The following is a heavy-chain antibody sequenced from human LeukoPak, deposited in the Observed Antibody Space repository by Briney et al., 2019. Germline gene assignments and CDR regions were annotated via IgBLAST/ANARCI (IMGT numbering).Heavy chain of an antibody. CDR2: IYTSGST. V-gene: IGHV4-4*09. Sequence: PSETLSLTCTVSGASISSYYWSWIRQPPGEGLERIGYIYTSGSTNYNPSLQSRVTISVDTSKNQFSLKLSSVTAADTAVYYCARASYYDPPRAYYYYMDVWGKGTTVTVSS. CDR1: GASISSYY. CDR3: ARASYYDPPRAYYYYMDV. D-gene: IGHD3-3*01. J-gene: IGHJ6*03.